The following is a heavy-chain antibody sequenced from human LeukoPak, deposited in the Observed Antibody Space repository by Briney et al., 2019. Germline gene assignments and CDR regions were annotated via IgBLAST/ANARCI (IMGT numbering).Heavy chain of an antibody. J-gene: IGHJ4*02. CDR2: ISTTGGYT. D-gene: IGHD5-24*01. CDR3: AKKPATIKFPFDI. V-gene: IGHV3-23*01. CDR1: GFSFSTYD. Sequence: GGSLRLSCVGSGFSFSTYDMGWFRQTPGKGLEGVSAISTTGGYTEDADSVKGRFTISRDNSQNTLLLQMHSLRAEDTAVYYCAKKPATIKFPFDIWGQGTLVTVSP.